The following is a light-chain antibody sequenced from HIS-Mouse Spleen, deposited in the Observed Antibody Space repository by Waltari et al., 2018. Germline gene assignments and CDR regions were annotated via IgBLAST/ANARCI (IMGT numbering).Light chain of an antibody. CDR3: QQYGSSFT. Sequence: EFVLTSSPGTLSLSPGARATLSCRASQRVSSSYLAWYQQKPGQAPRLLIYGASSRATGIPDRFSGSGSGTDFTLTISRLEPEDFAVYYCQQYGSSFTFGPGTKVDIK. V-gene: IGKV3-20*01. J-gene: IGKJ3*01. CDR1: QRVSSSY. CDR2: GAS.